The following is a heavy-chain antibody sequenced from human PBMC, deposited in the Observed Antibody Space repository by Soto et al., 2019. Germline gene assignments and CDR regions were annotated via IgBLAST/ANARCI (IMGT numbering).Heavy chain of an antibody. Sequence: QVQLVESGGGVVQAGGSLGLSCTASGFTFSTYGMHWVRQAPGKGPEWVAVMSHDGSHKAFLDSVKGRFIISRDNSKNTLYLQMNSLRPDDTAVYYXAXXPRSGWDHYYYGMDVWGQGTTVIVSS. D-gene: IGHD6-19*01. V-gene: IGHV3-30*03. J-gene: IGHJ6*02. CDR1: GFTFSTYG. CDR3: AXXPRSGWDHYYYGMDV. CDR2: MSHDGSHK.